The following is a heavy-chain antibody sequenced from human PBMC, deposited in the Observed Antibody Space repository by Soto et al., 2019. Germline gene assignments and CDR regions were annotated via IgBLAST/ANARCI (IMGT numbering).Heavy chain of an antibody. D-gene: IGHD3-3*01. CDR3: AALWSDHTHFDY. Sequence: GGSLRLSCAASGFTFSSYGMSWVRQAPGKGLEWVSSIGASGANAYYVDSVKGRFSISRDNSKNTLYLQMNSLRVEDTAVYYCAALWSDHTHFDYWGQGILVTSPQ. J-gene: IGHJ4*02. CDR1: GFTFSSYG. CDR2: IGASGANA. V-gene: IGHV3-23*01.